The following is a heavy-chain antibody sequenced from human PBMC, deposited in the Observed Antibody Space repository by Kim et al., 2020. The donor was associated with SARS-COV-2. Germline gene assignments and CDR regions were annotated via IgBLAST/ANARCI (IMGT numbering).Heavy chain of an antibody. Sequence: SLTSRVTMSVDTSTTQFSLKLSSVTAADTAVYYCARDFSPWYSRSWILDYWGQGTLVTVSS. J-gene: IGHJ4*02. V-gene: IGHV4-4*07. CDR3: ARDFSPWYSRSWILDY. D-gene: IGHD6-13*01.